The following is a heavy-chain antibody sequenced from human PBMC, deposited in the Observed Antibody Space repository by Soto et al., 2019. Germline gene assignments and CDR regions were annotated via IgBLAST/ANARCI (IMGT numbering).Heavy chain of an antibody. J-gene: IGHJ4*02. Sequence: GGSLRLSCAASGFTFSSYEMNWVRQAPGKGLEWVSYISYSGSTIYYADSVKGRFTISRDNAKNSLYLQMNSLRAEDTAVYYCARDYYDGSHYYFVGCDYWAQGTLVTVSS. CDR1: GFTFSSYE. CDR3: ARDYYDGSHYYFVGCDY. V-gene: IGHV3-48*03. D-gene: IGHD3-22*01. CDR2: ISYSGSTI.